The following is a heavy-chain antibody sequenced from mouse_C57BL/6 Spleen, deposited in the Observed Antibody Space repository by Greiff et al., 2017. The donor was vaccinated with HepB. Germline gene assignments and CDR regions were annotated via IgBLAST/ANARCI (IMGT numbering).Heavy chain of an antibody. CDR2: INPNNGGT. Sequence: VQLQQSGPELVKPGASVKISCKASGYTFTDYYMNWVKQSHGKSLEWIGDINPNNGGTSYNQKFKGKATLTVDKSSSTAYMELRSLTSEDSAVYYCARPPLYYGSSYWYFDVWGTGTTVTVSS. V-gene: IGHV1-26*01. D-gene: IGHD1-1*01. J-gene: IGHJ1*03. CDR3: ARPPLYYGSSYWYFDV. CDR1: GYTFTDYY.